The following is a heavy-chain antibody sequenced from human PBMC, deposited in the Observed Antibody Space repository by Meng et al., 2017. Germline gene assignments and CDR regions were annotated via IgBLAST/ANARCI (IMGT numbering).Heavy chain of an antibody. CDR3: ARGYYGSGLFDP. Sequence: VASWAEFKEPGYSVKVSCKASGRPFSSYAISWVRQAPGQGLEWMGWMNPNSGNTGYAQKFQGRVTITRNTSISTAYMELSSLRSEDTAVYYCARGYYGSGLFDPWGQGTLVTVSS. CDR2: MNPNSGNT. CDR1: GRPFSSYA. V-gene: IGHV1-8*03. J-gene: IGHJ5*02. D-gene: IGHD3-10*01.